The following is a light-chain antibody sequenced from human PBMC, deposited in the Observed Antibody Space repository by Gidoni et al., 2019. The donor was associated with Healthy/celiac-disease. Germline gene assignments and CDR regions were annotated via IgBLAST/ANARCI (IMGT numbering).Light chain of an antibody. CDR2: DVS. CDR1: SSDVGGYNY. Sequence: ALTRPASCSGSPGRSITIPCTGTSSDVGGYNYVSWYQQHPGKAPKLMIYDVSNRPSGVSNRFSGSKSGNTASLTISGLQAEDEADYYCSSYTSSSPNWVFGGGTKLTVL. V-gene: IGLV2-14*01. J-gene: IGLJ3*02. CDR3: SSYTSSSPNWV.